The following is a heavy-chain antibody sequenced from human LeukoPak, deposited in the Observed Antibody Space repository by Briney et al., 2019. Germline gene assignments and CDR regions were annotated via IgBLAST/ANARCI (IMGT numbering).Heavy chain of an antibody. D-gene: IGHD1-1*01. CDR3: ARETGGIDY. Sequence: GGSLRLSCAASGFNFSSYAMSWVRQAPGKGLEWVSVISGSGGTTYYADSVKGRFTISRDNSKNTLYLQMNSLRAEDTAVYYCARETGGIDYWGQGTLVTVSS. J-gene: IGHJ4*02. CDR2: ISGSGGTT. CDR1: GFNFSSYA. V-gene: IGHV3-23*01.